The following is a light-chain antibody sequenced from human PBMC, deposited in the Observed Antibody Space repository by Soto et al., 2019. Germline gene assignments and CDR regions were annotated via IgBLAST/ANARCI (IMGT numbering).Light chain of an antibody. CDR1: QSVFNNY. V-gene: IGKV3-20*01. CDR3: QHYGSSHPIR. Sequence: EIVLTQSPGTLSLSPGERATLSCTARQSVFNNYLAWYQQKPGQSPRLLIYGASTRATGIPSRFSGGGSGTDFPLSISRLEPEDFAVYYCQHYGSSHPIRFCQGTRLEMK. CDR2: GAS. J-gene: IGKJ5*01.